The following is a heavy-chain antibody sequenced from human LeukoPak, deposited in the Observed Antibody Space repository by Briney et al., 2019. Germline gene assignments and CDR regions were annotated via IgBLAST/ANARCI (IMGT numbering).Heavy chain of an antibody. Sequence: PGGSLRLSCAASGFTFSSYAMSWVRQAPGKELEWVSSISGSGGSTYYADSVKGRFTISRENSKNTLYLQMNSLRAEDTAVYYCAKGYNCSSTSCLYYYMDVWGKGTTVAVSS. V-gene: IGHV3-23*01. CDR3: AKGYNCSSTSCLYYYMDV. J-gene: IGHJ6*03. CDR1: GFTFSSYA. D-gene: IGHD2-2*01. CDR2: ISGSGGST.